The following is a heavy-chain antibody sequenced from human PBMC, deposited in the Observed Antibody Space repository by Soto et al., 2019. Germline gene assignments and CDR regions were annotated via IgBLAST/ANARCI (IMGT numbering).Heavy chain of an antibody. Sequence: GASVKVYCKASGYTFTGYYMHWVRQAPGQGLEWMGWINPNSGGTNYAQKFQGWVTMTRDTSISTAYMELSRLRSDDTAVYYCARSPIDYYDSSGTGSFDYWGQGTLVTVSS. J-gene: IGHJ4*02. V-gene: IGHV1-2*04. CDR2: INPNSGGT. CDR1: GYTFTGYY. CDR3: ARSPIDYYDSSGTGSFDY. D-gene: IGHD3-22*01.